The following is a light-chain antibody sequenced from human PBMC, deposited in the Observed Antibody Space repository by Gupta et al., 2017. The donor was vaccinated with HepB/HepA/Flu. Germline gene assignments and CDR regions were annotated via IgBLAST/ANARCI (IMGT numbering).Light chain of an antibody. CDR2: KVS. CDR1: QSLVHTDGYIS. V-gene: IGKV2-30*02. CDR3: MQGTFWRT. J-gene: IGKJ1*01. Sequence: EVVMTQSPLSLPVTLGQSASISCKSSQSLVHTDGYISLNWFHQRPGQSPRRLIYKVSNRDSGVPDRFSGSGSGTDFTLKISRVEAEDVGVYYCMQGTFWRTFGQGTKVEI.